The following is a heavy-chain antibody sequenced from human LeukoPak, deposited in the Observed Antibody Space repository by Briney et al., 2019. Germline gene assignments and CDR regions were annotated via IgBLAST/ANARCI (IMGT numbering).Heavy chain of an antibody. J-gene: IGHJ6*03. CDR2: INHSGST. CDR3: AILRKGALRYFDWFRDYMDV. Sequence: SETLSLTCAVYGGSFSGYYWSWIRQPPGKGLEWIGEINHSGSTNYNPSLKSRVTISVDTSKNQFSLKLSSVTAADTAVYYCAILRKGALRYFDWFRDYMDVWGKGTTVTISS. V-gene: IGHV4-34*01. CDR1: GGSFSGYY. D-gene: IGHD3-9*01.